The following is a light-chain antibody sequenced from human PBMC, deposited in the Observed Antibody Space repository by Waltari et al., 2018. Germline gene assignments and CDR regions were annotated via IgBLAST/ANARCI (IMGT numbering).Light chain of an antibody. CDR1: SRDVGSYNL. CDR2: EVS. Sequence: QSALTQPASVSGSPGPSITISCTGTSRDVGSYNLVSCYQQHPDKAPKLLIYEVSNRPSGVSERFSGSTSGNTASLTISGLQAEDEADYYCCSYAGSDTFVVLGGGTKLTVL. J-gene: IGLJ2*01. CDR3: CSYAGSDTFVV. V-gene: IGLV2-23*02.